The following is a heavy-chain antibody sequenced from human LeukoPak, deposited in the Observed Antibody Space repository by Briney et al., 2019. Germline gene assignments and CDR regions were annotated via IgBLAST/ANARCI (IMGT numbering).Heavy chain of an antibody. CDR2: IIPIFGTA. CDR3: AREAGGSYSNFDY. J-gene: IGHJ4*02. Sequence: SVKVSCKASGGTFSSYAISWVRQAPGQGLEWMGGIIPIFGTANYAQKFQGRVTMTRDTSTSTVYMELSSLRSEDTAVYYCAREAGGSYSNFDYWGQGTLVTVSS. D-gene: IGHD1-26*01. CDR1: GGTFSSYA. V-gene: IGHV1-69*05.